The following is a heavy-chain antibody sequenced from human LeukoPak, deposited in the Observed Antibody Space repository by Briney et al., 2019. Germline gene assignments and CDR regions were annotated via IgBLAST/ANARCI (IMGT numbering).Heavy chain of an antibody. J-gene: IGHJ4*02. Sequence: GGSLRLSCAASGFTLSTYAMSWVRQTPGKGLEWVAATSSSDAGTYHADSVKGRFTISRDNSKNTLYLQMNSLRAEDTAVYYCAKYRYNWNSGYFDYWGQGTLVTVSS. CDR2: TSSSDAGT. V-gene: IGHV3-23*01. CDR3: AKYRYNWNSGYFDY. CDR1: GFTLSTYA. D-gene: IGHD1-7*01.